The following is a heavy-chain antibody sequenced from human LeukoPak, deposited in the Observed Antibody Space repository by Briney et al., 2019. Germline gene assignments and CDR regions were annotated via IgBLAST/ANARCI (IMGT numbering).Heavy chain of an antibody. CDR2: IYPGDSDT. CDR3: ARRRGISGTYAY. D-gene: IGHD1-26*01. CDR1: GYTFTTYW. J-gene: IGHJ4*02. Sequence: GESLKISCQASGYTFTTYWIGWVRQMPGKDLEWMGIIYPGDSDTRYSPSFQGQVTISADKSINTAFLQWTSLKASDSAMYYCARRRGISGTYAYWGQGTLVTVSS. V-gene: IGHV5-51*01.